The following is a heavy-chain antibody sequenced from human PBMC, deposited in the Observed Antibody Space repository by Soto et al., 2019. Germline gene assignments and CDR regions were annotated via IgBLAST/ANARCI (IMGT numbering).Heavy chain of an antibody. J-gene: IGHJ4*02. Sequence: EVQLVESGGGLVQPGGSLRLSCEVSAFTFSDHFIDWVCQAPGKGLEWVGRSRDKAHSYTTEYAASVKGRFTISRDDSRNSLYLQMNSLKTEDTAVYYCARNLAYGGGYTFDYWGQGTLVTVSS. CDR3: ARNLAYGGGYTFDY. CDR2: SRDKAHSYTT. V-gene: IGHV3-72*01. CDR1: AFTFSDHF. D-gene: IGHD2-21*01.